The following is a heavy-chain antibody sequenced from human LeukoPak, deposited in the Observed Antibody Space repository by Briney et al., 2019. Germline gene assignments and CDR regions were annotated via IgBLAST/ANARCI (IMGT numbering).Heavy chain of an antibody. V-gene: IGHV4-34*01. D-gene: IGHD3-10*01. CDR2: INHSGST. CDR3: ARGGITMVRGVSYYFDY. CDR1: GGSFSGYY. Sequence: SETLSLTCAVYGGSFSGYYWSWIRQPPGKGLEWIGEINHSGSTNYNPSLKSRVTISVDTSKNQFSLKLSSVTAADTAVYYCARGGITMVRGVSYYFDYWGQGTLVTVSS. J-gene: IGHJ4*02.